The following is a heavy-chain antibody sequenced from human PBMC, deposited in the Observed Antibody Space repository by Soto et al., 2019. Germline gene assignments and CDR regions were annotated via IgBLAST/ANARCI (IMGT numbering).Heavy chain of an antibody. CDR3: AALNYDFWNYYYYGMDV. Sequence: PGGSLRLSCSASGLTFSSYAMHWVRQAPGKGLEYVSAISSNGGSTYYADSVKGRFTISRDNSKNTLYLQMSSLRAEDTAVYYCAALNYDFWNYYYYGMDVWGQGTTVTVSS. CDR2: ISSNGGST. CDR1: GLTFSSYA. V-gene: IGHV3-64D*06. J-gene: IGHJ6*02. D-gene: IGHD3-3*01.